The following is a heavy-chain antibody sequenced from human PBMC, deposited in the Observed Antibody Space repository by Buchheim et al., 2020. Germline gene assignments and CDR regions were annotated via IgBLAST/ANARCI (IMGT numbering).Heavy chain of an antibody. CDR2: ISSSSSYI. CDR3: ARYWGDIILYDYYGMDV. D-gene: IGHD3-16*01. Sequence: EVQLVESGGGLVKPGGSLRLSCAASGFTFSSYSMNWVRQAPGKGLEWVSSISSSSSYIYYADSVKGRFTISRDNAKNSLYLQMNSMRAEDTAVYYCARYWGDIILYDYYGMDVWGQGTT. J-gene: IGHJ6*02. V-gene: IGHV3-21*01. CDR1: GFTFSSYS.